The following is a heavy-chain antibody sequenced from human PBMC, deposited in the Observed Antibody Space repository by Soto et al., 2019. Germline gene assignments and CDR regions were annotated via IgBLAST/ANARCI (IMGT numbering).Heavy chain of an antibody. V-gene: IGHV4-30-4*01. J-gene: IGHJ4*02. CDR3: ARYDSSAPLPSAFDS. D-gene: IGHD3-22*01. Sequence: QVQLQESGPGLVKPSQTLSLTCTVSGGSISSGDYYWSWIRQPPGKGLEWIGYIYYSGSTYYNPSRQPRVTVPLDQPKTQFSLKPSSVTAADLDVYSCARYDSSAPLPSAFDSWGQGTLVTVSS. CDR1: GGSISSGDYY. CDR2: IYYSGST.